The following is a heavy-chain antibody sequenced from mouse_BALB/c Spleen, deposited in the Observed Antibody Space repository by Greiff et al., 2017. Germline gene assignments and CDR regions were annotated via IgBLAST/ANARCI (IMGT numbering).Heavy chain of an antibody. V-gene: IGHV5-17*02. CDR1: GFTFSSFG. CDR3: ASWDYYGSRGAMDY. D-gene: IGHD1-1*01. Sequence: EVQLVESGGGSVQPGGSRKLSCAASGFTFSSFGMHWVRQAPEKGLEWVAYISSGSSTIYYADTVKGRFTISRDNPKNTLFLQMTSLRSEDTAMYYCASWDYYGSRGAMDYWGQGTSVTVSS. CDR2: ISSGSSTI. J-gene: IGHJ4*01.